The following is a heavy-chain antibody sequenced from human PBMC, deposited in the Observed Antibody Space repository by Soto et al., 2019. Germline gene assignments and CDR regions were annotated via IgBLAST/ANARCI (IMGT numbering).Heavy chain of an antibody. J-gene: IGHJ2*01. V-gene: IGHV1-69*12. D-gene: IGHD5-12*01. CDR3: ARGNHRWLQLWYFDL. Sequence: QVQLVQSGAEVKKPGSSVTVSCKASGGTFSSYTISWVRQAPGQRLEWMGGIIPIFGTANYAQKFQGRVTIXXDXAXXKAYMELSSLRSEDTAVYYCARGNHRWLQLWYFDLWGRGTLVTVSS. CDR2: IIPIFGTA. CDR1: GGTFSSYT.